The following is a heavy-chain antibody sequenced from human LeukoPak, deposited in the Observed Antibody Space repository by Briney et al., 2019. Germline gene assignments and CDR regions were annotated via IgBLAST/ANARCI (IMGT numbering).Heavy chain of an antibody. D-gene: IGHD2-15*01. J-gene: IGHJ4*02. V-gene: IGHV3-64*01. CDR3: ARYCNGVTCYSGYDY. Sequence: PGESLRLSCLVSGFSFSSFGMHWVRQTPGKGLEYVSAISTNGGGTYYANSVKGRFTISRDNSKNTLYLQMGSLRAEDMAVYFCARYCNGVTCYSGYDYWGQGTLVTVSS. CDR1: GFSFSSFG. CDR2: ISTNGGGT.